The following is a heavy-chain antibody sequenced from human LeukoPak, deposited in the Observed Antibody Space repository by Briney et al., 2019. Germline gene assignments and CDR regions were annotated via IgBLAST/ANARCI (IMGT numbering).Heavy chain of an antibody. CDR1: GYIFSDYS. J-gene: IGHJ4*02. D-gene: IGHD2-2*02. Sequence: ASVKVSCKTSGYIFSDYSITWVKQAPGQGLEWMGWISGYNTNMKYSQKFQGRVTMTADTSTSTAYMELRNLRSDDTAVYFCARLGEFCSRTNCYTGEDHWGQGTLVTVSS. CDR2: ISGYNTNM. CDR3: ARLGEFCSRTNCYTGEDH. V-gene: IGHV1-18*01.